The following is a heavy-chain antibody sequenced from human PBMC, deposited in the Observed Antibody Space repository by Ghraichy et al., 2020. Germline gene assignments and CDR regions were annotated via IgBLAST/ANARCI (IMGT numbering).Heavy chain of an antibody. CDR2: INWNGGST. CDR3: ARDSLGYSGSYYLSDAFDI. D-gene: IGHD1-26*01. V-gene: IGHV3-20*01. Sequence: GGSLRLSCAASGFTFDDYGMSWVRQAPGKGLEWVSGINWNGGSTGYADSVKGRFTISRDNAKNSLYLQMTSLRAEDTALYHCARDSLGYSGSYYLSDAFDIWGQLIIVTVSS. CDR1: GFTFDDYG. J-gene: IGHJ3*02.